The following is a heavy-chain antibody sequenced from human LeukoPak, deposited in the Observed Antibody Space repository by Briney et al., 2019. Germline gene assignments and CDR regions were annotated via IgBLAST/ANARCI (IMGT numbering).Heavy chain of an antibody. CDR3: ARGRPWQQLVRAYYYYGMDV. J-gene: IGHJ6*02. CDR1: GYTFTSYD. CDR2: MNPNSGNT. D-gene: IGHD6-13*01. Sequence: ASVKVSCKASGYTFTSYDINWVRQATGQGLEWMGWMNPNSGNTGYAQKFQGRVTMTRNTSISTAYMELSSLRSEDTAVYYCARGRPWQQLVRAYYYYGMDVWGQGTTVTVSS. V-gene: IGHV1-8*01.